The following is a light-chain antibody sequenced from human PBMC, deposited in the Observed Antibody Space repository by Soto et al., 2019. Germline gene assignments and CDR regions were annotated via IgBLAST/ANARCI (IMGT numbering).Light chain of an antibody. CDR1: QSVSSSY. Sequence: EFVLTQSPGTLSLSPGERATLSCRTSQSVSSSYLAWYQQKPGQAPRLLIYGASSRATGIPGRFSGSGSGTDFTLTISRLEPEDFAVYYCQQYGSSPQTFGQGTKVDI. CDR2: GAS. J-gene: IGKJ1*01. V-gene: IGKV3-20*01. CDR3: QQYGSSPQT.